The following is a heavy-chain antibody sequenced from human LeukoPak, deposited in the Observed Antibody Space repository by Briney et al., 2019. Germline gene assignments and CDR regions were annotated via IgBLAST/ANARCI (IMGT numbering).Heavy chain of an antibody. Sequence: GGSLRLSCAASGFTFSSYWMHWVRQAPGKGLVWVSRINSDGSSTSYADSVKGRFTISRDNSKNTLYLQMNSLRAEDTAVYYCARALGEEIATISPWGQGTLVTVSS. D-gene: IGHD5-24*01. CDR2: INSDGSST. V-gene: IGHV3-74*01. CDR1: GFTFSSYW. CDR3: ARALGEEIATISP. J-gene: IGHJ5*02.